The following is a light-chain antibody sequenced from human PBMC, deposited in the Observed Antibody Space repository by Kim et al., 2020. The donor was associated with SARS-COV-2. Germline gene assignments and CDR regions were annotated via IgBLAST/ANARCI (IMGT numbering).Light chain of an antibody. CDR2: EVS. V-gene: IGLV2-23*02. Sequence: QSALTQPASVSGSPGQSITSSCTGTSSDVGSYNLVSWYQQHPGKAPKLMIFEVSKRPSGVSNRFSGSRSGDTASLTISGLQAEDEADYYCCSYAGSSTWMFGGGTQLTV. J-gene: IGLJ3*02. CDR3: CSYAGSSTWM. CDR1: SSDVGSYNL.